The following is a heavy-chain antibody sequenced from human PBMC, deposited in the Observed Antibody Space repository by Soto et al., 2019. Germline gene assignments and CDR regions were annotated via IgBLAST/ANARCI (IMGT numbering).Heavy chain of an antibody. CDR3: AIVTAETAYHYFDF. Sequence: PGESLKISCKASGYSFTTYWIGWVRQMSGKGLEWMGIIYPSDSDTRYSPSFRGHVTISIDESISTAHLQWSSLKASDTATYYCAIVTAETAYHYFDFWGQGTLVTVSS. D-gene: IGHD1-1*01. J-gene: IGHJ4*02. V-gene: IGHV5-51*01. CDR2: IYPSDSDT. CDR1: GYSFTTYW.